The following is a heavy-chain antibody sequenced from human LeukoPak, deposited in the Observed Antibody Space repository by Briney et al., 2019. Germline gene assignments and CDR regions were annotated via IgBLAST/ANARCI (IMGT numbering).Heavy chain of an antibody. D-gene: IGHD3-22*01. J-gene: IGHJ3*02. CDR1: GFTFSSYA. Sequence: PGGSLRLSCAASGFTFSSYAMSWVRQAPGKGLEWVSAISGSGGSTYYADSVKGRFTISRDNSKNTLYLQMNSLRAEDTAVYYCGKLVYYYDSSGYWDDAFDIWGQGTMVTVSS. CDR3: GKLVYYYDSSGYWDDAFDI. CDR2: ISGSGGST. V-gene: IGHV3-23*01.